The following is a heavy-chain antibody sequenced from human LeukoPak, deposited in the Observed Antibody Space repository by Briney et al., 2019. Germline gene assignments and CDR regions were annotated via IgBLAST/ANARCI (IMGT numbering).Heavy chain of an antibody. CDR1: GGPISSSSYY. CDR3: ASRYDFWSGYLASYYFDY. V-gene: IGHV4-39*01. D-gene: IGHD3-3*01. J-gene: IGHJ4*02. Sequence: PSETLSLTCIVSGGPISSSSYYWGWIRQPPGKGLEWIGSIYYSGSTYYNPSLKSRVTISVDTSKNQFSLKLSSVTAADTAVYYCASRYDFWSGYLASYYFDYWGQGTLVTVSS. CDR2: IYYSGST.